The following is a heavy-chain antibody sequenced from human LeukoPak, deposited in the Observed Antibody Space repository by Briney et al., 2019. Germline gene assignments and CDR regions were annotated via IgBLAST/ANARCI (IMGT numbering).Heavy chain of an antibody. D-gene: IGHD2-15*01. CDR2: INPNSGGT. V-gene: IGHV1-2*02. CDR3: ARDIPSVVVAATHMFDY. CDR1: GYTFTGYY. Sequence: ASVKVSCKASGYTFTGYYMHWVRQAPGQGLEWMGWINPNSGGTNYAQKFQGRVTMTRDTSISTAYMELSRLRSDDTAVYYCARDIPSVVVAATHMFDYWGQGTLVTVSS. J-gene: IGHJ4*02.